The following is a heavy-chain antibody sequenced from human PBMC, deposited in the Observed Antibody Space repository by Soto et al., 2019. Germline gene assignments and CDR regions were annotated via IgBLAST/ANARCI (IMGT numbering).Heavy chain of an antibody. J-gene: IGHJ5*02. V-gene: IGHV3-23*01. D-gene: IGHD2-15*01. CDR2: TSNGDNT. Sequence: EVHLLESGGGLVQRGGSRRLSCVASGFPFSPSAMTLVRQVPGNGVEGVSTTSNGDNTELAESVRGRFRVFRDNSKNMFYLQMSSLRAEDSVFYFCARDFRPGLIVPTQSGFDPWGQGTTVTVSS. CDR3: ARDFRPGLIVPTQSGFDP. CDR1: GFPFSPSA.